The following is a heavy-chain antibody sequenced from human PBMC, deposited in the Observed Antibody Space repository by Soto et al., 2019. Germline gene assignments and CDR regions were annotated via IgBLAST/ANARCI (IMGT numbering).Heavy chain of an antibody. D-gene: IGHD4-17*01. V-gene: IGHV5-51*01. Sequence: GASVKNSGEGSGDSVTSYWIGWERQMPGKGLEWMGIIYPGYSDTRYSPSFQGQVTISADKSISTAYLQWSSLKASDTAMYYCARQKDYGGNPYYFAYWGQGTLVTVSS. J-gene: IGHJ4*02. CDR2: IYPGYSDT. CDR3: ARQKDYGGNPYYFAY. CDR1: GDSVTSYW.